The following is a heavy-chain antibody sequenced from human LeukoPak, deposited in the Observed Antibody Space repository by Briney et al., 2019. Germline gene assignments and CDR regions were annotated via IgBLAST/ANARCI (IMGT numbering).Heavy chain of an antibody. J-gene: IGHJ4*02. V-gene: IGHV3-23*01. Sequence: GGSLRLSCAASRFTFGSYAMSWVRQAPGKGLEWVSAIGTSGGSTYYADSAKGRFTISRDNSKNTLYLQMNSLRAEDTAVYYCAIDRSGWYSEQIWRTRELDYWGQGTLVTVSS. CDR1: RFTFGSYA. CDR3: AIDRSGWYSEQIWRTRELDY. CDR2: IGTSGGST. D-gene: IGHD6-19*01.